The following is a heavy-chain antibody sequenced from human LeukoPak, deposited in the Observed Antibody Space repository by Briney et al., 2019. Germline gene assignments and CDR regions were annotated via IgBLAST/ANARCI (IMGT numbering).Heavy chain of an antibody. J-gene: IGHJ4*02. CDR2: ISSNGGST. Sequence: GGSLRLSCAASGFTFSSYAMHWVRQAPGKGLEYVSAISSNGGSTYYANSVKGRFTISRVNAKNSLYLQMNSLRAEDTAVYYCARESDAVRRPVDYWGQGTLVTVSS. CDR1: GFTFSSYA. V-gene: IGHV3-64*01. D-gene: IGHD1-1*01. CDR3: ARESDAVRRPVDY.